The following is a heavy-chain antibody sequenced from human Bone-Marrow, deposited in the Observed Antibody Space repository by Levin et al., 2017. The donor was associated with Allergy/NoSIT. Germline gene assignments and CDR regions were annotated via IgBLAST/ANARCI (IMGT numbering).Heavy chain of an antibody. D-gene: IGHD1-26*01. J-gene: IGHJ4*02. Sequence: PSETLSLTCTVSGGSISSGTYYWNWIRQHPGMGLEWIGYFYYSGSTYYNPSLKSRVTISVDTSKNHFSLKLSSVTAADTAVYYCARGGRGYGLIDYWGQGTLVSVSS. CDR1: GGSISSGTYY. CDR2: FYYSGST. V-gene: IGHV4-31*03. CDR3: ARGGRGYGLIDY.